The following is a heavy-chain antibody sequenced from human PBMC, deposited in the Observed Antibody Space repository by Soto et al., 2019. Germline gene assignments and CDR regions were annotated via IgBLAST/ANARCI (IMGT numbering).Heavy chain of an antibody. CDR1: GGSISSSNW. V-gene: IGHV4-4*02. J-gene: IGHJ6*02. CDR2: IYHSGST. D-gene: IGHD3-3*01. CDR3: ARDGFYDFWSGYKYYYYGMVV. Sequence: SETLSLTCAVSGGSISSSNWWSWVRQPPGKGLEWIGEIYHSGSTNYNPSLKSRVTISVDKSKNQFSLKLSSVTAADTAVYYCARDGFYDFWSGYKYYYYGMVVWGQGTTVTVSS.